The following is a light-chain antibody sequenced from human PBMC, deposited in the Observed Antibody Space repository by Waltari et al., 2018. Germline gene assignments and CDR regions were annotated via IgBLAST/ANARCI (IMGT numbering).Light chain of an antibody. J-gene: IGLJ3*02. V-gene: IGLV3-25*03. CDR2: KDE. Sequence: SYELIQPPSISVSPGQTTRITCSGDALPNRYAYWYQHKAGQAPVLGMYKDEERPSGIPERFSGSISGTTVTLTISGVQAEDEADYYCQSADSGDTWVFGRGTKLTVL. CDR1: ALPNRY. CDR3: QSADSGDTWV.